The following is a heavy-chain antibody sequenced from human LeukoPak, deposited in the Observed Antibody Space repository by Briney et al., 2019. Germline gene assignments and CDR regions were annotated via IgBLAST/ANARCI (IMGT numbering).Heavy chain of an antibody. CDR3: ARAGWLYYFDY. D-gene: IGHD5-12*01. J-gene: IGHJ4*02. V-gene: IGHV4-61*02. CDR1: GGSISSVSYY. CDR2: IYTSGST. Sequence: SETLSLTCTVSGGSISSVSYYWSWIRQPAGKGLEWIGRIYTSGSTNYNPSLKSRVTISVDTSKNQFSLNLSSATAADTAVYYCARAGWLYYFDYWGQGTLVTVSS.